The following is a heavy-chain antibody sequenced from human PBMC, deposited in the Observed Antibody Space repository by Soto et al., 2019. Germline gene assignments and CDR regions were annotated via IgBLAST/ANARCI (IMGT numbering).Heavy chain of an antibody. D-gene: IGHD6-13*01. CDR1: GFSLSTSGMC. J-gene: IGHJ4*02. Sequence: SGPTLVNPTQTLTLTCTFSGFSLSTSGMCVSWIRQPPGKALEWLARIDWDDDKYYNTTLKTRLTISKDTSKNQVVLTMTNMDPVDTATYYCARLTYSSSWYYFDYWGQGTLVTVS. V-gene: IGHV2-70*11. CDR3: ARLTYSSSWYYFDY. CDR2: IDWDDDK.